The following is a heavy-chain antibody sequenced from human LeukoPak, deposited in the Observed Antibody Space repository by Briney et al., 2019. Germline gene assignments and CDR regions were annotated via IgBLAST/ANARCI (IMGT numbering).Heavy chain of an antibody. V-gene: IGHV1-69*04. D-gene: IGHD2-21*01. Sequence: GASVKVSCKASGGTFSSYAISWVRQAPGQGLEWMGRIIPILGIANYAQKFQGRVTITADKSTSTAYMELSSLRAEDTAVYYCARDDFQLGGDWGQGTLVTVSS. CDR3: ARDDFQLGGD. CDR1: GGTFSSYA. J-gene: IGHJ4*02. CDR2: IIPILGIA.